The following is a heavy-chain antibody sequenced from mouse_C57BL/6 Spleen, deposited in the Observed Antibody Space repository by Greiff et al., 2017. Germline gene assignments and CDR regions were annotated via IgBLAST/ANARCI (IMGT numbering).Heavy chain of an antibody. J-gene: IGHJ4*01. CDR3: ARWDYDIYYAMDY. CDR1: GYTFTSYW. Sequence: VQLQQPGAELVKPGASVKLSCKASGYTFTSYWMHWVKQRPGQGLEWIGMIHPNSGSTNYNEKFKSKATLTVDKSSSTAYMQLSSLTSEDSAVYYCARWDYDIYYAMDYWGQGTSVTVSS. D-gene: IGHD2-4*01. V-gene: IGHV1-64*01. CDR2: IHPNSGST.